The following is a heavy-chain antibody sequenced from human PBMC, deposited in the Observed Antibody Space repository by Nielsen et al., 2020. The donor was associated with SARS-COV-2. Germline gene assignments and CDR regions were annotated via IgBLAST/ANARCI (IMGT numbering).Heavy chain of an antibody. CDR2: IKQDGSEK. J-gene: IGHJ3*02. CDR1: GFTFSSYS. CDR3: ARDVFYDTGAFDI. D-gene: IGHD2/OR15-2a*01. Sequence: GGSLRLSCAASGFTFSSYSMSWVRQAPGKGLEWVANIKQDGSEKYYVDSVKGRFTISRDNAKNSLYLQMNSLRAEDTAVYYCARDVFYDTGAFDIWGQGTMVTVSS. V-gene: IGHV3-7*01.